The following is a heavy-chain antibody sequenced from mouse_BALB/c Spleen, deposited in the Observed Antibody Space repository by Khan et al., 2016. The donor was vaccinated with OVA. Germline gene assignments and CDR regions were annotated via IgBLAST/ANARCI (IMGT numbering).Heavy chain of an antibody. Sequence: DLVKPGASVKLSCKASGYTFTSYWINWIKQRPGQGLEWIGRIAPGSGSAYYTEMFKGKATLTVDTSSSTAYIQLSILSSDDSAVYFCARENYYGRTSYAMDYWGQGASVTVSS. D-gene: IGHD1-1*01. CDR3: ARENYYGRTSYAMDY. J-gene: IGHJ4*01. CDR2: IAPGSGSA. CDR1: GYTFTSYW. V-gene: IGHV1S41*01.